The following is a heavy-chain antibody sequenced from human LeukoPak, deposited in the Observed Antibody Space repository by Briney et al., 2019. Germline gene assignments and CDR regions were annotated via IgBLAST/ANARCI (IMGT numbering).Heavy chain of an antibody. J-gene: IGHJ3*02. CDR3: ARAKRNGFDI. V-gene: IGHV3-48*01. Sequence: PGGSLRLSCAASAFTFSSYSMNWVRQALGKGLEWVSYISSSSSTIYYADSVKGRFIISRDNAKNSLYLQMNSLRAEDTAVYYCARAKRNGFDIWGQGTMISVSS. CDR2: ISSSSSTI. CDR1: AFTFSSYS.